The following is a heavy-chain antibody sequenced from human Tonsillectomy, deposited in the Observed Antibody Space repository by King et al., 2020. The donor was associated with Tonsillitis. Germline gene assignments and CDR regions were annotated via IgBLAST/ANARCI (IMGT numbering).Heavy chain of an antibody. CDR2: IYHSGST. CDR1: GGSISSGGYS. CDR3: ARHKEGIRYGYWAYFDY. V-gene: IGHV4-30-2*01. Sequence: MQLQESGSGLVKPSQTLSLTCAVSGGSISSGGYSWSWIRQPPGKGLEWIGYIYHSGSTYYNPSLKSRVTISVDRSKNQFSLKLSSVTAADTAVYYCARHKEGIRYGYWAYFDYWGQGTLVTVSS. D-gene: IGHD5-18*01. J-gene: IGHJ4*02.